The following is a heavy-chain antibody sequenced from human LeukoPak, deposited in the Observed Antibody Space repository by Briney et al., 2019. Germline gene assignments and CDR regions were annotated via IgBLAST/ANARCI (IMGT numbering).Heavy chain of an antibody. CDR3: ARDNEEIVVVPAAIDY. Sequence: PGRSLRLSCAASGFTFSSYAMHWVRQAPGKGLEWVAVISYDGSNKYYADSVKGRFTISRDNSKNTLYLQMNSLRAEDTAAYYCARDNEEIVVVPAAIDYWGQGTLVTVSS. J-gene: IGHJ4*02. CDR1: GFTFSSYA. CDR2: ISYDGSNK. D-gene: IGHD2-2*01. V-gene: IGHV3-30*04.